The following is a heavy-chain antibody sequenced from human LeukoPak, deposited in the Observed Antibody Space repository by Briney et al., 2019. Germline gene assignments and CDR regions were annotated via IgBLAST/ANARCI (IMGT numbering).Heavy chain of an antibody. Sequence: ASVKVSCKASGYTFTNYGITWVRQAPGQGLEWMGWISACNGNTNYAQKLQGRVTMTTDTSTSTAYMELRSLRSDDTAVYYCARDIHGDYVGWFDPWGQGTLVTVSS. CDR1: GYTFTNYG. CDR3: ARDIHGDYVGWFDP. D-gene: IGHD4-17*01. J-gene: IGHJ5*02. CDR2: ISACNGNT. V-gene: IGHV1-18*01.